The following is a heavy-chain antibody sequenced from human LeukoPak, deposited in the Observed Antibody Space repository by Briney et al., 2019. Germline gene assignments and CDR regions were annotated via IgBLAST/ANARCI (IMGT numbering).Heavy chain of an antibody. CDR2: ISGSGGST. CDR1: GFTFSSYA. CDR3: AKDFWAYCSGGSCYLFDY. V-gene: IGHV3-23*01. D-gene: IGHD2-15*01. J-gene: IGHJ4*02. Sequence: GGSLRLSCAASGFTFSSYAMSWVRQAPGKGLEWVSAISGSGGSTYYADSVKGRFTISRDNSKNTLYLQMNSLRAEDTAVYYCAKDFWAYCSGGSCYLFDYWGQGTLVTVSS.